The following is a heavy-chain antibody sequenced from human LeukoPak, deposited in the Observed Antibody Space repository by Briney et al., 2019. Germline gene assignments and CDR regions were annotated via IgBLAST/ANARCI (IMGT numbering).Heavy chain of an antibody. J-gene: IGHJ3*02. V-gene: IGHV4-34*01. D-gene: IGHD4-17*01. CDR1: GGSFSGYY. Sequence: PSETLSLTCAVYGGSFSGYYWSWIRQPPGKGLEWIGEINHSGSTNYNPSLKSRVTISVDTSKNQFSLKLSSVTAADTAGYYCARLYGDYARGAFDIWGQGTMVTVSS. CDR3: ARLYGDYARGAFDI. CDR2: INHSGST.